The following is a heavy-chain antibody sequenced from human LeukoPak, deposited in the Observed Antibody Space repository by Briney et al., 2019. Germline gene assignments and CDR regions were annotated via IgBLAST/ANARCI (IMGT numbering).Heavy chain of an antibody. CDR2: ISSSSLYI. D-gene: IGHD3-10*01. V-gene: IGHV3-21*01. CDR3: ARGSGSYPYYYYYYMDV. Sequence: GGSLRLSCAASGFTLSRNSMNWVRQAPGKGLEWVSSISSSSLYIYYADSVKGRFTISRDNAKNSLYLQMNSLRAEDTAVYYCARGSGSYPYYYYYYMDVWGKGTTVTVSS. J-gene: IGHJ6*03. CDR1: GFTLSRNS.